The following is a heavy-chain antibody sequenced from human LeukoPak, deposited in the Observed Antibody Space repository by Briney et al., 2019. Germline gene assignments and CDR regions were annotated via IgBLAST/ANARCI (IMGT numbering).Heavy chain of an antibody. CDR3: AKESSGYYYDFDY. V-gene: IGHV3-23*01. CDR1: GFTFSSYT. Sequence: GGSLRLSCAASGFTFSSYTMSWVRRAPGKGLEWVSTISGSGSTTYHADSVKGRFTISRDSSKNTLYLQMNSLRAEDTAVYYCAKESSGYYYDFDYWGQGTLVTVSS. D-gene: IGHD3-22*01. J-gene: IGHJ4*02. CDR2: ISGSGSTT.